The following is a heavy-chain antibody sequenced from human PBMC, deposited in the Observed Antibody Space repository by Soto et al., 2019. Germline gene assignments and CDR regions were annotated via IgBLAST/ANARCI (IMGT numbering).Heavy chain of an antibody. CDR1: GFTFSSYS. Sequence: EVQLVESGGGLVKPGGSLRLSCAASGFTFSSYSMNWVRQAPGKGLEWVSSISRNSDYIYYSDSVKGRFIISRDNARTSLYLHMNSLRAEDTAVYYCARVGAYFGEFDYFDYWGQGAWSPSPQ. CDR3: ARVGAYFGEFDYFDY. D-gene: IGHD3-10*01. CDR2: ISRNSDYI. V-gene: IGHV3-21*01. J-gene: IGHJ4*02.